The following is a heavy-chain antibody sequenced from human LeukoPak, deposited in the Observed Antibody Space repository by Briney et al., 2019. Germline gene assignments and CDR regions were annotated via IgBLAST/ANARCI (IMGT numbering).Heavy chain of an antibody. CDR1: GGSISTRSYY. CDR3: ARGYYDSSGYYSDY. V-gene: IGHV4-39*01. Sequence: SETLSLTCTVSGGSISTRSYYWGWIRQPPGKGLEWIASIYYSGSTYYNAPLKSRVTISLDTSKNQFSLKLSSVTAADTAVYYCARGYYDSSGYYSDYWGQGTLVTVSS. CDR2: IYYSGST. J-gene: IGHJ4*02. D-gene: IGHD3-22*01.